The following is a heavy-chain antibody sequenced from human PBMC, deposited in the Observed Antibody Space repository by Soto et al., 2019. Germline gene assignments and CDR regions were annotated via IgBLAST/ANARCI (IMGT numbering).Heavy chain of an antibody. Sequence: ASVKVSCKASGYSFSSYGITWVRQAPGQGLEWMGWISPSTHETNYAQKFQGRVTVTTDTSTSTAFIELRNLKSDDTAVYYCAKDPQQLIVYFDYWGQGTQVTVSS. D-gene: IGHD6-13*01. CDR3: AKDPQQLIVYFDY. CDR1: GYSFSSYG. J-gene: IGHJ4*02. V-gene: IGHV1-18*01. CDR2: ISPSTHET.